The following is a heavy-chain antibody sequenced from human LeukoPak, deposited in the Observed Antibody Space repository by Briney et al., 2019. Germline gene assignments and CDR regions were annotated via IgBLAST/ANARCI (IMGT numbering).Heavy chain of an antibody. Sequence: SETLSLTCTVSGGSISSYYWSWIRQPPGKGLEWIGYIYYSGSTNYNPSLKSRVTISVDASKNQFSLKLSSVTAADTAVYYFARDSLWFGSGMDVWGKGTTVTVSS. J-gene: IGHJ6*04. CDR3: ARDSLWFGSGMDV. CDR2: IYYSGST. CDR1: GGSISSYY. V-gene: IGHV4-59*01. D-gene: IGHD3-10*01.